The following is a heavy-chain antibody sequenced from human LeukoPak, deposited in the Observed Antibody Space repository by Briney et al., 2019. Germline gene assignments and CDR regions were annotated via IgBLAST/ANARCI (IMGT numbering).Heavy chain of an antibody. V-gene: IGHV3-74*01. Sequence: GESLKISCAASGFTFSSYWMHWVRQAPGKGLVWVSRIDSDGSSTTYADSVKGRFTISRDNAKNTLYLQMNSLRAEDTAVYYCARGRRDYYYYYMDVWGKGTTVTVSS. CDR1: GFTFSSYW. CDR2: IDSDGSST. J-gene: IGHJ6*03. CDR3: ARGRRDYYYYYMDV.